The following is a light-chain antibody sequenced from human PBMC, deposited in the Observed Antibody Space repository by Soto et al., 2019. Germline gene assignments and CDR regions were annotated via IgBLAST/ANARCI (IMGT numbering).Light chain of an antibody. V-gene: IGLV2-14*01. J-gene: IGLJ1*01. CDR1: MRDVGAYNL. CDR2: EVR. Sequence: QSALTQPASVSGSAGQSITISCSGTMRDVGAYNLVSWYQQHPGTAPKLIIYEVRNRPSGISSRFSASKSGDTASLTISGLQADDEADYYCCSYTDSRTHIFGSGTKVTVL. CDR3: CSYTDSRTHI.